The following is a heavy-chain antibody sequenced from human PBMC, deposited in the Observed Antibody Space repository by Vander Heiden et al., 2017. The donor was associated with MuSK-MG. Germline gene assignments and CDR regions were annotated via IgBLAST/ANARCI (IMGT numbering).Heavy chain of an antibody. CDR1: GFTFSSYA. Sequence: EVQLLESGGGLVQPGGSLRPSCAASGFTFSSYAMSWVRQAPGKGLEWVSAISGSGGSTYYADSVKGRFTISRDNSKNTLYLQMNSLRAEDTAVYYCAKVTYYYDSSGYYPFDYWGQGTLVTVSS. CDR3: AKVTYYYDSSGYYPFDY. V-gene: IGHV3-23*01. D-gene: IGHD3-22*01. J-gene: IGHJ4*02. CDR2: ISGSGGST.